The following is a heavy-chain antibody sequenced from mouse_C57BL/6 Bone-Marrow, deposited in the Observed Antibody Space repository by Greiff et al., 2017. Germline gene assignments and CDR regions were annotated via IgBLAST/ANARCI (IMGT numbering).Heavy chain of an antibody. J-gene: IGHJ2*01. Sequence: QVQLKQPGAELVRPGTSVKLSCKASGYTFTSYWMHWVKQRPGQGLEWIGVIDPSDSYTNYNQKFKGKATLTVDTSSSTAYMQLSSLTSEGSAVYYCARTPPSFYPYFDYWGQGTTLTVSS. D-gene: IGHD2-3*01. CDR2: IDPSDSYT. V-gene: IGHV1-59*01. CDR1: GYTFTSYW. CDR3: ARTPPSFYPYFDY.